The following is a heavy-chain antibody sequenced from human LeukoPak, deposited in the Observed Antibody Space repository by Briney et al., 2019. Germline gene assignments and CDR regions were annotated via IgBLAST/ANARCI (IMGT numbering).Heavy chain of an antibody. Sequence: SETLSLTCAVSGGSISSSSYYWGWIRQPPGKGLEWIGSIYYSGSTYYNPSLKSRVTISVDTSKNQFSLKLSSVTAADTAVYYCARHDYGGNRFDYWGQGTLVTVSS. D-gene: IGHD4-23*01. CDR1: GGSISSSSYY. CDR2: IYYSGST. V-gene: IGHV4-39*01. J-gene: IGHJ4*02. CDR3: ARHDYGGNRFDY.